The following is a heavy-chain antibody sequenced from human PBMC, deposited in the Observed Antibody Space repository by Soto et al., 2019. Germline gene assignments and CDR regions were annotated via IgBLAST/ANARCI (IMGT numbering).Heavy chain of an antibody. CDR3: ARHSGYDHCFDY. CDR2: IYYSGST. V-gene: IGHV4-31*03. CDR1: GGSISSGGYY. J-gene: IGHJ4*02. Sequence: SETLSLTCTVSGGSISSGGYYWSWIRQHPGKGLEWIGYIYYSGSTYYNPSLKSRVTISVDTSKNQFSLKLSSVTAADTAVYYCARHSGYDHCFDYWGQGTLVTVSS. D-gene: IGHD5-12*01.